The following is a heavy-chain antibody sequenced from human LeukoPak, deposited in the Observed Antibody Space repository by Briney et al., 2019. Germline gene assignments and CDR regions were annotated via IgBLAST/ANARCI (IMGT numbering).Heavy chain of an antibody. CDR2: ISGSGGST. Sequence: GGSLRLSCAASGFTFSSYAMTWVRQAPGKGLEWVSAISGSGGSTYYADSVKGRFTISRDNSKNTLYLQMNTLRPEDTAVYYCARDNDGAAAGSFDYWGQGTLVTVSA. V-gene: IGHV3-23*01. J-gene: IGHJ4*02. CDR3: ARDNDGAAAGSFDY. D-gene: IGHD6-13*01. CDR1: GFTFSSYA.